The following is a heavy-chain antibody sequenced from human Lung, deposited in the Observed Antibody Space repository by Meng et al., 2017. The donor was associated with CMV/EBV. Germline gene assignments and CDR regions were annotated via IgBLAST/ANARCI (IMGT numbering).Heavy chain of an antibody. D-gene: IGHD3-10*01. Sequence: QVQLVQSGAEVKKPXXSVKVSCKASGYTFTGYYMHWVRQAPGQGLEWMGWINPNSGGTNYAQKFQGRVTMTRDTSISTAYMEPSRLRSDDTAVYYCARGGRGLWFGELPDYWGQGTLVNVSS. CDR2: INPNSGGT. CDR1: GYTFTGYY. J-gene: IGHJ4*02. CDR3: ARGGRGLWFGELPDY. V-gene: IGHV1-2*02.